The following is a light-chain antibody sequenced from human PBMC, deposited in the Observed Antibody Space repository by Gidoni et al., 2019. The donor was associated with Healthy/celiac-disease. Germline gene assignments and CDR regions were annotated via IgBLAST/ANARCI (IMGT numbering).Light chain of an antibody. CDR1: QSVSSY. V-gene: IGKV3-11*01. CDR2: DAS. Sequence: EIVLTQSPATLSLSPGERATLSCRASQSVSSYLAWYQQKPGQAPRLLIYDASNRATGIPARFSGSGSGTDFTLTISNLEPEDFAVYYCQQRSNFPLTFGGGTKVEIK. J-gene: IGKJ4*01. CDR3: QQRSNFPLT.